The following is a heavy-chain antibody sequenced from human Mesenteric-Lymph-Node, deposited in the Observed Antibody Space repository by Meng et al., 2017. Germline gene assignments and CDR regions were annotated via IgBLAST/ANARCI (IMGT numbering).Heavy chain of an antibody. CDR3: ARDRSYYDSSGYPFDY. J-gene: IGHJ4*02. CDR1: GFTVSSNE. CDR2: ISGGST. Sequence: GESLKISCAASGFTVSSNEMSWVRQAPGKGLEWVSSISGGSTYYADSVKGRFTISRDNPKNTLYLQMNSLRAEDTAVYYCARDRSYYDSSGYPFDYWGQGTLVTVSS. D-gene: IGHD3-22*01. V-gene: IGHV3-38-3*01.